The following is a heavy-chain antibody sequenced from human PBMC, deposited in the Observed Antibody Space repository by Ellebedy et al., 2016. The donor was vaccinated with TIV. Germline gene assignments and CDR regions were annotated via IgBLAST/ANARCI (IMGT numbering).Heavy chain of an antibody. V-gene: IGHV6-1*01. J-gene: IGHJ5*02. D-gene: IGHD6-13*01. CDR3: ARGAYNSSWS. CDR1: GDSVSSNSAA. CDR2: TYFRSEWHN. Sequence: SQTLSLTCDISGDSVSSNSAAWSWIRQSPSRGLEWLGRTYFRSEWHNDYAVSVKSRISINQDTSKNQFSLHLNSVTPEDTAVYYCARGAYNSSWSWGQGTLVTVSS.